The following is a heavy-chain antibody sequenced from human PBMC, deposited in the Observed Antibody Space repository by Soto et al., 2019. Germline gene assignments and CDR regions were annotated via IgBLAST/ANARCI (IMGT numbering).Heavy chain of an antibody. V-gene: IGHV3-13*01. CDR3: ERQDSHRHGGGGWFDP. D-gene: IGHD3-16*01. CDR2: IGTQHDT. J-gene: IGHJ5*02. Sequence: DVQLVESGGGLVQPGGSLRLSCAASGLTFSAFDMHWVRQTTGKGLEWVAAIGTQHDTYYPDSVKGRFTIARENAKNSLYLQMNSLRAGDTAVYYWERQDSHRHGGGGWFDPWGQGTLVTVSS. CDR1: GLTFSAFD.